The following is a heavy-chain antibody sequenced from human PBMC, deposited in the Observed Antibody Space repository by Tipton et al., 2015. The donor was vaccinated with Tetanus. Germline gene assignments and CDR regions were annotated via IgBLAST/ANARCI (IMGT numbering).Heavy chain of an antibody. CDR1: GYNFNLYW. J-gene: IGHJ2*01. CDR3: ARRLGPYTGDQIWHFDL. CDR2: IYPGDSDT. Sequence: QLVQSGAEVKKPRESLKISCQVSGYNFNLYWIAWVRQMPGKGLEWMGIIYPGDSDTTYSPSFQGQVTISADRSISTAYLQWSSLKASDTAVFFCARRLGPYTGDQIWHFDLWGRGTLVTVSS. V-gene: IGHV5-51*01. D-gene: IGHD7-27*01.